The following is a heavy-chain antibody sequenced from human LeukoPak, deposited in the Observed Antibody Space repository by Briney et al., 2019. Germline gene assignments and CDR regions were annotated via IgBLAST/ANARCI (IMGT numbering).Heavy chain of an antibody. V-gene: IGHV4-39*01. J-gene: IGHJ2*01. CDR3: ARPRGNWYFDL. CDR2: IYYSGST. Sequence: PSETLSLTCTVSGGSISSSSYYWGWIRQPPGKGLEWIGSIYYSGSTYYNPSLKSRVTISVDTSKNQFSLKLSSVTAADTAVYYCARPRGNWYFDLWGRGTLVTVSS. CDR1: GGSISSSSYY. D-gene: IGHD3-10*01.